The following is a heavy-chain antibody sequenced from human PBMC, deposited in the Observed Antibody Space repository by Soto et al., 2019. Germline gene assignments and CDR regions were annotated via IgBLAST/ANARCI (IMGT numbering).Heavy chain of an antibody. D-gene: IGHD6-13*01. CDR1: GFTFSSYD. J-gene: IGHJ4*02. Sequence: PGGSPRLSCAASGFTFSSYDMHWVRQATGKGLEWVSAIGTAGDTYYPGSVKGRFTISRENAKNSLYLQMNSLRAGDTAVYYCARGGVSSSWYVVDYWGQGTLVTVSS. CDR3: ARGGVSSSWYVVDY. V-gene: IGHV3-13*01. CDR2: IGTAGDT.